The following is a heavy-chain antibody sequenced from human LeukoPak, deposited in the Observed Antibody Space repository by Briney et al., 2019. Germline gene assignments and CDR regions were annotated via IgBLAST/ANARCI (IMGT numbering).Heavy chain of an antibody. J-gene: IGHJ4*02. V-gene: IGHV3-53*01. CDR2: IYSGDTT. Sequence: PAGSLRRSCAASGFTVSSYYMSWVRQAPGKGLWWVSLIYSGDTTYYAESVMGRFTISRDNTKNTLYLQMNSLSAEDTAVYYCARLSGWFDYWGQGTLVTVSS. CDR1: GFTVSSYY. D-gene: IGHD6-19*01. CDR3: ARLSGWFDY.